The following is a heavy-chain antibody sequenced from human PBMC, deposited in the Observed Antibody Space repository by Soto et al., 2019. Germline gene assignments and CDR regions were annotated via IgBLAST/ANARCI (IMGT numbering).Heavy chain of an antibody. D-gene: IGHD2-2*01. J-gene: IGHJ3*02. Sequence: GGSLRLSCAASGFTFSSYSMNWVRQAPGKGLEWVSSISSSSSYIYYADSVKGRFTISRDNAKNSLYLQMNSLRAEDTAVYYCARGGLGTKDAFDIWGQGTMVTVSS. V-gene: IGHV3-21*01. CDR2: ISSSSSYI. CDR1: GFTFSSYS. CDR3: ARGGLGTKDAFDI.